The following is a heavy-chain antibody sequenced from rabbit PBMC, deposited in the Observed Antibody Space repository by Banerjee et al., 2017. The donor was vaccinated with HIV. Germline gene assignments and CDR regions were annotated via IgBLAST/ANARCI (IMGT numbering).Heavy chain of an antibody. D-gene: IGHD3-1*01. Sequence: QQQLEESGGGLVQPEGSLTLTCKASGFDFSSNAMCWVRQAPGKGLEWIGCIYTGSGSTWYARWAIGRFTISKTPSTTVTLQMTSLTAADTATYFCARDLGFSRYSGVTNGGYEYFWGQGPLVTVS. V-gene: IGHV1S45*01. CDR1: GFDFSSNA. CDR2: IYTGSGST. CDR3: ARDLGFSRYSGVTNGGYEYF. J-gene: IGHJ3*01.